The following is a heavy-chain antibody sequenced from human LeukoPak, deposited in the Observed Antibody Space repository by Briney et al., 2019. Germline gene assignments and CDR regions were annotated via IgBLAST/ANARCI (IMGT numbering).Heavy chain of an antibody. D-gene: IGHD3-10*01. Sequence: PGRSLRLSCAASGFTVGGNYMSWVRQPPGKGLEWVSVIYSGGSTYYADSVKGRFTISRDNSQNTLFLEMKSLRAEDTAVYYCARYSDHQLGSFDYWGQGTLVTVSP. J-gene: IGHJ4*02. CDR3: ARYSDHQLGSFDY. CDR2: IYSGGST. CDR1: GFTVGGNY. V-gene: IGHV3-53*01.